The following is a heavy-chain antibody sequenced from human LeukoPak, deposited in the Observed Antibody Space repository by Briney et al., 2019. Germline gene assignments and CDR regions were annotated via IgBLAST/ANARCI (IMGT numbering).Heavy chain of an antibody. V-gene: IGHV3-23*01. Sequence: WGSLRLSCAASGFTFSAYAMNWVRQTPGKGLEWVSGISGSGGSTFYAVSVKGRFTISRDNSKNTLYLQMNSLRAEDTAVYYCARATQYCSGGSCYDTWFDPWGQGTLVTVSS. J-gene: IGHJ5*02. CDR2: ISGSGGST. D-gene: IGHD2-15*01. CDR3: ARATQYCSGGSCYDTWFDP. CDR1: GFTFSAYA.